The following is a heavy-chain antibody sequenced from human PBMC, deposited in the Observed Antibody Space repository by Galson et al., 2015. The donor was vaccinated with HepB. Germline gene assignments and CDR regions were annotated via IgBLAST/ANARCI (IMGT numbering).Heavy chain of an antibody. D-gene: IGHD1-26*01. J-gene: IGHJ6*03. V-gene: IGHV3-33*01. CDR2: IWYDGTDK. Sequence: VRQAPGKGLEWVALIWYDGTDKYYADSVKGRFNISRDNSKNTHYLQMNSLRAEDTAVYYCARARSGSYSRYFYYYMDVWGKGTTVTVSS. CDR3: ARARSGSYSRYFYYYMDV.